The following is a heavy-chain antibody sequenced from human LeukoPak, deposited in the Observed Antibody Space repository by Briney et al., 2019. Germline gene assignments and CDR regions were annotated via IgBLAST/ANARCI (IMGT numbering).Heavy chain of an antibody. CDR3: VRDMFGGRDY. J-gene: IGHJ4*02. CDR1: GFTFGSYW. V-gene: IGHV3-74*01. CDR2: INEVGSAT. D-gene: IGHD3-10*02. Sequence: GGSLRLSCAASGFTFGSYWMHWVRQVPGKGLAWVSRINEVGSATSNADSVKGRFTISRDNAKNALYLQMNSLRAEDTAVYYCVRDMFGGRDYWGQGTLVTVSS.